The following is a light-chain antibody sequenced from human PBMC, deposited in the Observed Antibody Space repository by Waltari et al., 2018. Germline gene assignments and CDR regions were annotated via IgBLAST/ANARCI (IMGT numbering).Light chain of an antibody. V-gene: IGKV1-5*03. CDR1: QNINDW. J-gene: IGKJ2*01. Sequence: DIQMTQSPSILSASVGDRVTITCRASQNINDWLAWYQQKPGKAPKVLIYKASNLESGVPSRFSGSGSGTDFTLTISSLQPDDFATYYCQQYNTYTYTFGQGTKLEIK. CDR3: QQYNTYTYT. CDR2: KAS.